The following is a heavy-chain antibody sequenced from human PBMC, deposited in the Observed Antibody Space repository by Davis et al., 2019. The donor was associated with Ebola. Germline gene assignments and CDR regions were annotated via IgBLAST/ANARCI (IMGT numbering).Heavy chain of an antibody. CDR2: IYYSGST. Sequence: MPSETLSLTCTVSGGSISTYYWSWIRQPPGKGLEWIGYIYYSGSTNYNPSLKSRVTISVDTSKNQFSLKLSSVTAADTAVYYCAREAPTALPLFDPWGQGTLVTVSS. V-gene: IGHV4-59*01. CDR3: AREAPTALPLFDP. J-gene: IGHJ5*02. CDR1: GGSISTYY.